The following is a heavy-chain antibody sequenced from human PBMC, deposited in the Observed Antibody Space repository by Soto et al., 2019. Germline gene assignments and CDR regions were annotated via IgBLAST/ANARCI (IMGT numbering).Heavy chain of an antibody. V-gene: IGHV3-30-3*01. D-gene: IGHD3-22*01. CDR1: GFTFSIYA. CDR3: ATGAKFYYDPSRY. Sequence: GGSLRLSCAAPGFTFSIYALHWVRQAPGKGLEWVAVMSPNGNNQYYADSVKGRFTISRDTSKSTLYLQMTSLRPDDTAVYYCATGAKFYYDPSRYWGQGTRVTVSS. CDR2: MSPNGNNQ. J-gene: IGHJ4*02.